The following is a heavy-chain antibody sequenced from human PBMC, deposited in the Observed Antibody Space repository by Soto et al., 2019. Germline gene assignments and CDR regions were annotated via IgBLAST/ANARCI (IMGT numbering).Heavy chain of an antibody. V-gene: IGHV3-23*01. Sequence: EVQLLESGGGLVQPGGSLRLSCVASGFTFSTNAMSWVRQAPGKGLEWVSTTGGGGNTYYADSVKGRFTISRDNSKNTLYLLMNSLRAEDPALYYCAKDPKPAYCSGGICSSSCGQGTLVTVSS. CDR2: TGGGGNT. D-gene: IGHD2-15*01. CDR1: GFTFSTNA. CDR3: AKDPKPAYCSGGICSSS. J-gene: IGHJ5*02.